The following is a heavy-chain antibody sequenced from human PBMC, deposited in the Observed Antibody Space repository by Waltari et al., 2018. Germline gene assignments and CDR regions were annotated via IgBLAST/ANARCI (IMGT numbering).Heavy chain of an antibody. CDR2: SIPSLGRA. CDR3: ARDSLDLTYRRNWYFDL. Sequence: QVQLVQSGAEVKKPGSSVKVSCKASGGTFSSYAISWVRQAPGQGLEWMGRSIPSLGRANYAQKFQGRVTITAEKSTSTAYMELSSLRSEDTAVYYCARDSLDLTYRRNWYFDLWGRGTLVTVSS. CDR1: GGTFSSYA. V-gene: IGHV1-69*09. J-gene: IGHJ2*01.